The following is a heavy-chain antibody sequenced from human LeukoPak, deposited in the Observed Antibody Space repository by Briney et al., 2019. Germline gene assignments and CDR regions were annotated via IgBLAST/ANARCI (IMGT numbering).Heavy chain of an antibody. V-gene: IGHV3-21*01. D-gene: IGHD6-13*01. J-gene: IGHJ3*02. CDR2: ISSSSTYI. CDR1: GFTFSSYS. Sequence: GGSLRLSCAASGFTFSSYSMNWVRQAPGKGLEWVASISSSSTYIYYADSMKGRFTISRDNAKNSLCLQMNSLNTGDTAVYYCARDGGYSSSWYEPFDIWGQGTLVTVSS. CDR3: ARDGGYSSSWYEPFDI.